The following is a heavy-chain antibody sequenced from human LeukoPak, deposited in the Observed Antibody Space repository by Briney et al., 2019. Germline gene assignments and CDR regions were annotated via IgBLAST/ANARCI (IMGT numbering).Heavy chain of an antibody. J-gene: IGHJ4*02. CDR1: GFTLSSYS. CDR2: ISGSGGST. Sequence: TGGSLRLSCAASGFTLSSYSMNWVRQAPGKGLEWVSAISGSGGSTYYADSVKGRFTISRDNSKNTLYLQMNSLRAEDTAVYYCAKDAQLATHFDYWGQGTLVTVSS. D-gene: IGHD6-13*01. CDR3: AKDAQLATHFDY. V-gene: IGHV3-23*01.